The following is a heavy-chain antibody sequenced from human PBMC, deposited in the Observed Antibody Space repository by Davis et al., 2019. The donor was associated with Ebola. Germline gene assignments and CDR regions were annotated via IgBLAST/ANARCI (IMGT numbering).Heavy chain of an antibody. D-gene: IGHD3-22*01. CDR2: VSGSGGST. J-gene: IGHJ5*02. V-gene: IGHV3-23*01. Sequence: PGGSLRLSCAASGFIFSNYDMSWVRQVPGKGLEWVSTVSGSGGSTHYSDSVRGRFSISRDNSKNTLYLQMNSLRAEDTGVFYCARDGYYYDSSGYFPHLWGQGTLVTVSS. CDR1: GFIFSNYD. CDR3: ARDGYYYDSSGYFPHL.